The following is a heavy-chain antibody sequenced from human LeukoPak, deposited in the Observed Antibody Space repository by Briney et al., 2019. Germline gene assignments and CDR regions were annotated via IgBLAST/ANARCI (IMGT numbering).Heavy chain of an antibody. J-gene: IGHJ4*02. CDR2: IRSKAYGGTT. D-gene: IGHD6-19*01. CDR1: GFTFGDYA. Sequence: PGGSLRLFCTASGFTFGDYAMSWVRQAPGKGLEWVGFIRSKAYGGTTEYAASVKGRFTISRDDSKSIAYLQMNSLKTEDTAVYYCTRVRYSSGWYFDYWGQGTLVTVSS. V-gene: IGHV3-49*04. CDR3: TRVRYSSGWYFDY.